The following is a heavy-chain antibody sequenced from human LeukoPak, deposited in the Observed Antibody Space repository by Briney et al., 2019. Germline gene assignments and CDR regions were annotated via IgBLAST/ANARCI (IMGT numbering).Heavy chain of an antibody. CDR2: IYYGGIT. Sequence: GWIRQPPGKGLEWIGNIYYGGITYYNPSLKSRVTISVDTSKNQFSLKLNSVTAADTAVYYCAREHYGGDFWGQGTLVTVSS. V-gene: IGHV4-39*07. J-gene: IGHJ4*02. CDR3: AREHYGGDF. D-gene: IGHD4-17*01.